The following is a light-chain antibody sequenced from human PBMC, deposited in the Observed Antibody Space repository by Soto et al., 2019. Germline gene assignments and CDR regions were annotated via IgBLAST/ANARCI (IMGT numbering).Light chain of an antibody. CDR1: KLGDKY. V-gene: IGLV3-1*01. Sequence: SYELTQPSSVSVSPGQTASITCSGEKLGDKYACWYQQKPGQSPVLVIYQDNKRPSGIPERFSGSNSGNTATLTISGTQTMGEADYYCQAWDSSTYVFGTGTKVTVL. J-gene: IGLJ1*01. CDR2: QDN. CDR3: QAWDSSTYV.